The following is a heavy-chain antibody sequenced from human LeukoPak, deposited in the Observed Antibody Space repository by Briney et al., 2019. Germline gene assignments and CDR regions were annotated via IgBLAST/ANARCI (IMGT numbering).Heavy chain of an antibody. CDR2: ISAYNGNT. Sequence: ASVKVSCKASGYTFTSYGISWVRQAPGQGLEWMGGISAYNGNTNYAQKLQGRVTMTTDTSTSTAYMELRSLRSDDTAVYYCARERINRAPLLDEYYYYGMDVWGQGTTVTVSS. V-gene: IGHV1-18*01. D-gene: IGHD1-14*01. CDR1: GYTFTSYG. J-gene: IGHJ6*02. CDR3: ARERINRAPLLDEYYYYGMDV.